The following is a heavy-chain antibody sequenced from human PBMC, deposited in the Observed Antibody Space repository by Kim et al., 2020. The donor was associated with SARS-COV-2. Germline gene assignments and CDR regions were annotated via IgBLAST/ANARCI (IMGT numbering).Heavy chain of an antibody. V-gene: IGHV4-4*07. D-gene: IGHD3-3*01. CDR2: IYTSGST. CDR3: ARFNTWSGYSGLVAFDI. CDR1: GGSISSYY. Sequence: SETLSLTCTVSGGSISSYYWSWIRQPAGKGLEWIGRIYTSGSTNYNPSLKSRVTMSVDTSKNQFSLKLSSVTAADTAVYYCARFNTWSGYSGLVAFDIWGQGTMVTVSS. J-gene: IGHJ3*02.